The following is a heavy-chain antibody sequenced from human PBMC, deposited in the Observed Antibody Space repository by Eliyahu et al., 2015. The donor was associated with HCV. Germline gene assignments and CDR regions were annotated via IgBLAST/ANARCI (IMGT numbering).Heavy chain of an antibody. CDR3: ARSPGYCTNGVCYGGRGYFDY. CDR2: INHSGST. V-gene: IGHV4-34*01. CDR1: GGSFSGYY. J-gene: IGHJ4*02. Sequence: QVQLQQWGAGLLKPSETLSLTCAVYGGSFSGYYWSWIRQPPGKGLEWIGEINHSGSTNYNPSLKSRVTISVDTSKNQFSLKLSSVTAADTAVYYCARSPGYCTNGVCYGGRGYFDYWGQGTLVTVSS. D-gene: IGHD2-8*01.